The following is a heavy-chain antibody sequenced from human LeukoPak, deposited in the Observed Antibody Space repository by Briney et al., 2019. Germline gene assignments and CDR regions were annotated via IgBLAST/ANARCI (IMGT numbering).Heavy chain of an antibody. V-gene: IGHV3-7*01. CDR3: ARGTRDYPFDY. CDR1: GFTISSYW. D-gene: IGHD4-17*01. J-gene: IGHJ4*02. CDR2: IKQDGSEK. Sequence: QPGGSLRLSCGATGFTISSYWMHWVRQAPGKGLEWVANIKQDGSEKYYVDSVKGRFTISRDNAKNSLYLQMNSLRAEDTAVYYCARGTRDYPFDYWGQGTLVTVSS.